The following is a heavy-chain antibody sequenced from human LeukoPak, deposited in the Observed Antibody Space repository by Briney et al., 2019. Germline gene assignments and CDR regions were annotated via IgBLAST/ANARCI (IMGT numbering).Heavy chain of an antibody. J-gene: IGHJ4*02. Sequence: PSETLSLTCAVYGGSFSGYYWSWIRQPPGKGLEWIGEINHSGSTNYNPSLKSRVTISVDTSKNQFSLKLSSVTAADTAVYYCARDLQYYYDSSGYYFDYWGQGTLVTVSS. V-gene: IGHV4-34*01. D-gene: IGHD3-22*01. CDR3: ARDLQYYYDSSGYYFDY. CDR2: INHSGST. CDR1: GGSFSGYY.